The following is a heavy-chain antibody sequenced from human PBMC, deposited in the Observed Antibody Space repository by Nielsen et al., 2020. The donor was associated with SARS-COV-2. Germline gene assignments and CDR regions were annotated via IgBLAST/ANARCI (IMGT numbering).Heavy chain of an antibody. CDR3: ARGMGIAAAVPYFDY. CDR2: ISYDGSNK. V-gene: IGHV3-30-3*01. CDR1: GFTFSSYA. D-gene: IGHD6-13*01. J-gene: IGHJ4*02. Sequence: GGSLRLSCAASGFTFSSYAMHWVRQAPGKGLEWVAVISYDGSNKYYADSVKGRFTISRDNSKNTLYLQMNSLRAEDTAVYYCARGMGIAAAVPYFDYWGQGTLVTVSS.